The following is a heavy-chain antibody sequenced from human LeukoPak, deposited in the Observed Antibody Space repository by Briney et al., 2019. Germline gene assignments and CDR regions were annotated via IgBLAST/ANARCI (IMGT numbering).Heavy chain of an antibody. CDR3: ARELTYYYDSSGYYVPREIDY. D-gene: IGHD3-22*01. CDR1: GGTFSSYA. V-gene: IGHV1-69*05. J-gene: IGHJ4*02. Sequence: ASVKVSCKASGGTFSSYAISWVRQAPGQGLEWMGGIIPIVGTANYAQKFQGRVTMTTDTSTSTAYMELRSLRSDDTAVYYCARELTYYYDSSGYYVPREIDYWGQGTLVTVSS. CDR2: IIPIVGTA.